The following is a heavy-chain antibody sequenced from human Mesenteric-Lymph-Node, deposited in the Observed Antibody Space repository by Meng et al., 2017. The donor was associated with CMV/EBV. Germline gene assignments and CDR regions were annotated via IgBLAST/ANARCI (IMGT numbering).Heavy chain of an antibody. J-gene: IGHJ5*02. CDR2: ISGSGGST. Sequence: GGSLRLSCAASGFTFSNYWMTWVRQAPGKGLEWVSAISGSGGSTYYADSVKGRFTISRDNSKNTLYLQMNSLRTEDTAVYYCAKDGGLGMAWFDPWGQGTLVTVSS. CDR3: AKDGGLGMAWFDP. V-gene: IGHV3-23*01. D-gene: IGHD4-23*01. CDR1: GFTFSNYW.